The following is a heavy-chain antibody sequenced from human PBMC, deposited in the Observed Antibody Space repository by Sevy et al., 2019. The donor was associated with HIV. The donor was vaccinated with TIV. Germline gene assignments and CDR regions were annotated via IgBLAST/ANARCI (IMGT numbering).Heavy chain of an antibody. CDR1: GGSVSGYF. V-gene: IGHV4-59*02. CDR3: TRVDSSGHSDY. CDR2: IHHSGTT. D-gene: IGHD3-22*01. Sequence: SETLSLTCTVSGGSVSGYFWSWIRQPPGRGLEWIGNIHHSGTTKYNPSLKSRLTISVDTFKNQFSLILTSATAADTAVYYCTRVDSSGHSDYWGQGTPVTVSS. J-gene: IGHJ4*02.